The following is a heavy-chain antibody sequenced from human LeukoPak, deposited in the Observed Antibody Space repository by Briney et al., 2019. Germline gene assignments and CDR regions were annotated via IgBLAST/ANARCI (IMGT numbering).Heavy chain of an antibody. CDR3: ATRASTGRAFDI. D-gene: IGHD1-14*01. CDR2: IHYSGTT. Sequence: PSETLSLTCTVSGGSISSYYWGWIRQPPGKGLEWIGHIHYSGTTNYNPSLKSRVTISVDTSKNQFSLKLSSVTAADTAAYYCATRASTGRAFDIWGQGTMVTVSS. J-gene: IGHJ3*02. V-gene: IGHV4-59*08. CDR1: GGSISSYY.